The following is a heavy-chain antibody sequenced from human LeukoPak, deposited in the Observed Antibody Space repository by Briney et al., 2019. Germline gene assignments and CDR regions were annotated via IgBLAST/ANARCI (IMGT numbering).Heavy chain of an antibody. Sequence: SQTLSLTCAISGDTVSSNSAAWNWIRQSPSRGLEWLGRTYYRSKWYNDYAVSVKSRITISPDTSKNQFSLQLNSVTPEDTAIYYCVRQLTGHTSGWDYYYGLDVWGQGTTVTVSS. J-gene: IGHJ6*02. CDR2: TYYRSKWYN. V-gene: IGHV6-1*01. D-gene: IGHD6-19*01. CDR3: VRQLTGHTSGWDYYYGLDV. CDR1: GDTVSSNSAA.